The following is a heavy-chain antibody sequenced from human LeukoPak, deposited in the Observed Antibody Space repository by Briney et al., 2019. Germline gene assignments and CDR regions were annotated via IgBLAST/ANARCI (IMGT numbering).Heavy chain of an antibody. J-gene: IGHJ3*02. CDR1: GYSFTSYW. V-gene: IGHV5-51*01. Sequence: GEPLQISCKGSGYSFTSYWIGWVRPMPGKGLEWMGIIYPGDSDTRYSPSFQGQVTISPDKTISTAYLQWSSLKASDTAMYYCARHKPLPYCSGGSCYPNAFDIWGQGTMVTVSS. CDR2: IYPGDSDT. CDR3: ARHKPLPYCSGGSCYPNAFDI. D-gene: IGHD2-15*01.